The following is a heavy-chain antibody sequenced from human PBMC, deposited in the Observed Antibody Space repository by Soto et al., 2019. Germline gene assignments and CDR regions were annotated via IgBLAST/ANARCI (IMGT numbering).Heavy chain of an antibody. CDR3: ASEYSSSSYYYYYMDV. V-gene: IGHV1-69*02. D-gene: IGHD6-6*01. CDR2: IIPILGIA. Sequence: GASVKVSCKASGGTFSSYTISWVRQAPGQGLEWMGRIIPILGIANYAQKFQGRVTITADKSTSTAYMELSSLRSEDTAVYYCASEYSSSSYYYYYMDVWGKGTTVTVSS. CDR1: GGTFSSYT. J-gene: IGHJ6*03.